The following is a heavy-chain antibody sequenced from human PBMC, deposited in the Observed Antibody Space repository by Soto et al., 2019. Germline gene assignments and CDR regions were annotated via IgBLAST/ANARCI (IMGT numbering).Heavy chain of an antibody. D-gene: IGHD3-16*02. V-gene: IGHV4-31*03. J-gene: IGHJ6*02. CDR2: IHYSGTT. Sequence: QVQLQESGPGLVKPSQTLSLTCTVSGGSIGSDGYYWSWIRQRPGKGLEWVGYIHYSGTTYYNPSLKSRVXXSXDXXKDQFSLDLRSVIAADTAVYYCARVDRYYYYGMDVWGQGTTVTVSS. CDR3: ARVDRYYYYGMDV. CDR1: GGSIGSDGYY.